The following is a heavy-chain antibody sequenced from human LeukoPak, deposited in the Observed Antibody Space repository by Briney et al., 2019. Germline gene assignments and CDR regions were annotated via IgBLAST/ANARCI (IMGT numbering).Heavy chain of an antibody. Sequence: PGGSLRLSCAASGFTFSTYSMRWVRQAPGKGLGWVSSISGSAAYTYYPDSVKGRFTVSRDNSRNTLYLLVNRLIAEDTAVYFCAKAGTTGPTYFDLWGQGTLVTVSS. D-gene: IGHD1-1*01. CDR1: GFTFSTYS. J-gene: IGHJ4*02. V-gene: IGHV3-23*01. CDR3: AKAGTTGPTYFDL. CDR2: ISGSAAYT.